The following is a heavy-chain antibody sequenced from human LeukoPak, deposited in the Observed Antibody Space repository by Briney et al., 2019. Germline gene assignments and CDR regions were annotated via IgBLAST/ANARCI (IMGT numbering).Heavy chain of an antibody. CDR2: ISYDGSNK. Sequence: GRSLRLSCAASGFTFSSYAMRWVRQAPGKGLEWVAVISYDGSNKYYADSVKGRFTISRDNSRNTLYLQVNSLRVEDTALYYCAKDPETGYDFILFGFDYWGQGTLVTVSS. J-gene: IGHJ4*02. CDR3: AKDPETGYDFILFGFDY. D-gene: IGHD5-12*01. CDR1: GFTFSSYA. V-gene: IGHV3-30*04.